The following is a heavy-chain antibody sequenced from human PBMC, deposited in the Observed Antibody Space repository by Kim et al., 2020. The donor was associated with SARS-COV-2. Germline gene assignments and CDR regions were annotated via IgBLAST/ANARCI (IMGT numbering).Heavy chain of an antibody. Sequence: GGSLRLSCAASGFSFRNAWTIWVLQAPRKGLEWVGRIKTKIDGGTTDYGAPVKGRFTISRDDSTNTLLLQMNSLKVEDTAVYYCATHRTDYWGQGTLVTVSS. CDR2: IKTKIDGGTT. V-gene: IGHV3-15*01. CDR3: ATHRTDY. J-gene: IGHJ4*02. CDR1: GFSFRNAW.